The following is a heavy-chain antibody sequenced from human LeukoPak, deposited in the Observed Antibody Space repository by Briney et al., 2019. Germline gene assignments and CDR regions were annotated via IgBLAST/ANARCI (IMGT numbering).Heavy chain of an antibody. CDR1: GGSISSSRYY. V-gene: IGHV4-39*07. CDR2: IYYTGST. CDR3: ARDSSSGSFWFDP. D-gene: IGHD6-19*01. Sequence: PSETLSLTCTVSGGSISSSRYYWGWSRQPPGKGLDWIGGIYYTGSTYYNPSLKSRVTISIDTAKNQFSLHLTSVTAADTAVYYCARDSSSGSFWFDPWGQGTLVTVSS. J-gene: IGHJ5*02.